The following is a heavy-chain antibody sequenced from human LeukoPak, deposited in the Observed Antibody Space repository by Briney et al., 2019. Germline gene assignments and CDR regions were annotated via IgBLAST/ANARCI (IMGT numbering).Heavy chain of an antibody. D-gene: IGHD2-15*01. J-gene: IGHJ4*02. Sequence: PGVYLSFYGSAATLSFNGNWRGWVRPGPGNGREGVANAKPDGTAEYYADSVRGRFTTSRDNANNFLYLQMNSLRAEDTAVYYCARDGGLNTNFDYWGQGTLVTVSS. CDR1: TLSFNGNW. CDR2: AKPDGTAE. CDR3: ARDGGLNTNFDY. V-gene: IGHV3-7*01.